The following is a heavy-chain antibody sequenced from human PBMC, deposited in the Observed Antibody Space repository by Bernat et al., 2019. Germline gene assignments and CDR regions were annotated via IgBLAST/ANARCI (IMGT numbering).Heavy chain of an antibody. CDR2: VRTKANGFAT. J-gene: IGHJ4*02. V-gene: IGHV3-73*01. Sequence: EGGRAEGGGGGGQAGGALKRSCAASGGTFSDSTKQGVRQASGKGLEWVGRVRTKANGFATSYAASVKGRFTISRDDSKNTAYLQMNSLKIEDTAVYYCTRSGALAEQTFDYWGQGTLVTVSS. CDR3: TRSGALAEQTFDY. D-gene: IGHD3-10*01. CDR1: GGTFSDST.